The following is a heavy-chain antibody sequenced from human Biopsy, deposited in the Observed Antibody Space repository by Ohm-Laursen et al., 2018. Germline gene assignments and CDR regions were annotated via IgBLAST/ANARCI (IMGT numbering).Heavy chain of an antibody. D-gene: IGHD3-22*01. V-gene: IGHV4-4*07. J-gene: IGHJ3*01. CDR1: GGDINNYY. CDR2: IYPGGST. CDR3: ASVVLGPTNDAFDL. Sequence: GTLSLTCNVSGGDINNYYWSWIRQPAGKGLDWIGRIYPGGSTNYNPSLKSRVSMSVDTSKKQLPLRLRSVTAADTAMYYCASVVLGPTNDAFDLWGQGTMVVVSS.